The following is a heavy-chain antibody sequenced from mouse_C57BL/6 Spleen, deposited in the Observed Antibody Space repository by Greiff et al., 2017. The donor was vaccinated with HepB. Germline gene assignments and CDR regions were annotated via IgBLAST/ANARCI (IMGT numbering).Heavy chain of an antibody. CDR1: GYSFTGYY. J-gene: IGHJ4*01. V-gene: IGHV1-42*01. Sequence: VQLQQSGPELVKPGASVKISCKASGYSFTGYYMNWVKQSPEKSLEWIGEINPSTGGTTYNQKFKAKATLTVDKSSSTAYMQLKSLTSEDSAVYYCARGAYYSNYYYAMDYWGQGTSVTVSS. CDR3: ARGAYYSNYYYAMDY. D-gene: IGHD2-5*01. CDR2: INPSTGGT.